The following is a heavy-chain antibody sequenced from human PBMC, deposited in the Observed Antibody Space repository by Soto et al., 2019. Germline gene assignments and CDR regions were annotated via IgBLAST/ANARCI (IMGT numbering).Heavy chain of an antibody. D-gene: IGHD5-18*01. CDR2: ISSSSSYI. V-gene: IGHV3-21*01. CDR3: ARVGSYGYGYFDY. J-gene: IGHJ4*02. Sequence: PGGSLRLSCAASGFTFSSYSMNWVRQAPGKGLEWVSSISSSSSYIYYADSVKGRFTISRDNAKNSLYLQMNSLSAEDTAVYYCARVGSYGYGYFDYWGQGTLVTVSS. CDR1: GFTFSSYS.